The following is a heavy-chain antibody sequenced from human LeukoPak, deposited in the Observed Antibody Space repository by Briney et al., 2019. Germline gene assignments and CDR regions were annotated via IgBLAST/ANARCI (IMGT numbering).Heavy chain of an antibody. J-gene: IGHJ4*02. CDR1: GIAFRSSS. Sequence: GGSRRLSCVASGIAFRSSSMHWVRQAPGKGLEWLAFIRFDGSTKYYADSVKGRFTVSRDNSKSTLYLQMNSLRAEDTAVYYCAQPDFWGQGTLVTVSS. CDR3: AQPDF. CDR2: IRFDGSTK. V-gene: IGHV3-30*02.